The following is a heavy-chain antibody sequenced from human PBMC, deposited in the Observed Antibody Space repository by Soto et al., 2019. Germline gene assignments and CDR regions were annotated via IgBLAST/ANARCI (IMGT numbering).Heavy chain of an antibody. Sequence: EVQLVESGGGLVKPGGSLRLSCAASGFTFSNAWMSWVRQAPGKGLEWVGRINSKTDGGTTDYAAPVKGRFTISRDDSKNTLYLQMNSLKAEDTSVYYCPSDKLELRFFLYFDLWGRGTLLTVSS. D-gene: IGHD1-7*01. CDR2: INSKTDGGTT. CDR1: GFTFSNAW. V-gene: IGHV3-15*01. CDR3: PSDKLELRFFLYFDL. J-gene: IGHJ2*01.